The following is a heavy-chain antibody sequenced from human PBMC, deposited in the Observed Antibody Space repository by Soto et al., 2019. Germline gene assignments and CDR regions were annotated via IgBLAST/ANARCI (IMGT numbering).Heavy chain of an antibody. CDR1: GDSISSHY. D-gene: IGHD3-10*01. Sequence: SETLSLTCTVSGDSISSHYWSWIRQPPGKGLEWIGFGSTKYNPSLKSRISISVDTSKNQFPLNLTSATAADTAVYYCARVSTSASGSYYTLDYWGQGTLVTV. V-gene: IGHV4-59*11. J-gene: IGHJ4*02. CDR2: GST. CDR3: ARVSTSASGSYYTLDY.